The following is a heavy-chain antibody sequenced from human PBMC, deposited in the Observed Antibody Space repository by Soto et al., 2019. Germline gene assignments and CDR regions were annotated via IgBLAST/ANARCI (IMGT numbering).Heavy chain of an antibody. D-gene: IGHD3-10*01. CDR2: MSGTGAYI. CDR1: GFTFSRYA. CDR3: AKGEVRGIIPSYFDY. Sequence: GGSLRLSCAASGFTFSRYALSWVRQAPGKGLEWVSVMSGTGAYIYYAESVKGRFTISRDNSKNTLYLQMNSLRAEDTAVYYCAKGEVRGIIPSYFDYWGLGTLVTVSS. V-gene: IGHV3-23*01. J-gene: IGHJ4*02.